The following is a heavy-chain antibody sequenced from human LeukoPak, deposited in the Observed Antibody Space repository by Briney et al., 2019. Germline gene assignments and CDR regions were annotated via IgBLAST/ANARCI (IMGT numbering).Heavy chain of an antibody. J-gene: IGHJ4*02. V-gene: IGHV4-30-2*01. CDR1: GGSISSGGYS. CDR2: IYHSGST. Sequence: KPSQTLSLTCAASGGSISSGGYSWSWIRQPPGKGLEWIGYIYHSGSTYYNPSLKSRVTISVDRSKNQFSLKLSSVTAADAAVYNCARQPPRVYYFDYWGQGTLVTVSS. CDR3: ARQPPRVYYFDY.